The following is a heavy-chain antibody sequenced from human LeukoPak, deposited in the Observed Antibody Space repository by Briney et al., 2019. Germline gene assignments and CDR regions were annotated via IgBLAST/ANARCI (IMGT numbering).Heavy chain of an antibody. CDR1: GYTFTGYY. CDR2: INPNSGGT. CDR3: AREIGPRQLHLWGAAFDF. D-gene: IGHD5-18*01. Sequence: ASVKVSCKASGYTFTGYYMHWVRKAPGQGLEWLGWINPNSGGTSNAQMLQGRVTLTRGTSINTAYMELRRLTSDDTAVYYCAREIGPRQLHLWGAAFDFWGQGTLVTVSS. V-gene: IGHV1-2*02. J-gene: IGHJ4*02.